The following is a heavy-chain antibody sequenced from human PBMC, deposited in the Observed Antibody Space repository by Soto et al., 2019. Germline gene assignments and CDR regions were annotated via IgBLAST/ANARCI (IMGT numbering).Heavy chain of an antibody. Sequence: PSETLSLTCTVSGGSISGFYWTWIRQPPGKGLEWIGYISYSGNTNYSPSLKSRVTISVDTSKRLLSLKLTSVTTADAAVYFCARAPMVISRSYFDNWGQGTPDTVSS. CDR1: GGSISGFY. CDR2: ISYSGNT. CDR3: ARAPMVISRSYFDN. J-gene: IGHJ4*02. V-gene: IGHV4-59*12. D-gene: IGHD2-8*01.